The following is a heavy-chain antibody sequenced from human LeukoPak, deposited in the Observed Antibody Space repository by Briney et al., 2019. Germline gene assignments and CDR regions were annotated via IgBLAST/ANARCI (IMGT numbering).Heavy chain of an antibody. J-gene: IGHJ4*02. D-gene: IGHD3-10*01. CDR2: ITSHNDNT. CDR3: ARARGFDY. CDR1: GYAFMSYG. V-gene: IGHV1-18*01. Sequence: ASVKVSCKASGYAFMSYGISWVRQAPGQGLEWMGWITSHNDNTNYAQKFQGRVTMATDTSTSTAYMELWSLRSDDTAIYYCARARGFDYWGQGTLVTVSS.